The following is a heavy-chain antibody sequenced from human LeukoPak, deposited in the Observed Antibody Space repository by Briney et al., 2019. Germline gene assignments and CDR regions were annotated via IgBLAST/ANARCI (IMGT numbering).Heavy chain of an antibody. CDR3: SRSPQGLILDY. V-gene: IGHV5-10-1*01. J-gene: IGHJ4*02. CDR2: IDPSDSYT. CDR1: GYSFTSYW. D-gene: IGHD3-22*01. Sequence: PGESLKISFKGSGYSFTSYWISWVRQMPGKGLEWMGRIDPSDSYTNYSPSFQGHVTISADKSINTAYLQWTSLKASDTAMYYCSRSPQGLILDYWGQGTLVTVSS.